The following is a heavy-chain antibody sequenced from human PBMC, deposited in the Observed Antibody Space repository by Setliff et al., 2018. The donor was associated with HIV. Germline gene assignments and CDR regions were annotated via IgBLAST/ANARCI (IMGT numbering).Heavy chain of an antibody. J-gene: IGHJ4*02. CDR1: GFTFSDYG. V-gene: IGHV3-30*02. D-gene: IGHD3-22*01. CDR2: IRYDASNK. CDR3: AKDRYYDSSGSPFDY. Sequence: GGSLRLSCAPSGFTFSDYGIHWVRQAPGKGLEWLTYIRYDASNKYYADSVKGRFTISRDNSKNTLYLQMNSLRAEDTAVYYCAKDRYYDSSGSPFDYWGQGTLVTVSS.